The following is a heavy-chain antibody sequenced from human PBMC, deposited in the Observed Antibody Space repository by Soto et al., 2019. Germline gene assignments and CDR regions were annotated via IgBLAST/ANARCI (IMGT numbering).Heavy chain of an antibody. J-gene: IGHJ4*02. D-gene: IGHD6-19*01. CDR1: GFTFNTYA. CDR2: IGSDGTAI. CDR3: AKPGLTVAGTRYFDR. V-gene: IGHV3-23*05. Sequence: EVQLLESGGGLVQPGGSLRLSCAASGFTFNTYAMSWVRQAPGKGLEWVSAIGSDGTAIQYADSVNGRFTISKDNSKDTLYLQMNSLRAEDTAVYYCAKPGLTVAGTRYFDRWGQGTLVTVSS.